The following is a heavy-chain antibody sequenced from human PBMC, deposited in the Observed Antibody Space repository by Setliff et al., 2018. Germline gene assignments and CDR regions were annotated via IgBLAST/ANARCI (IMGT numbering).Heavy chain of an antibody. CDR3: ARAPGRNIRGDY. V-gene: IGHV4-59*02. Sequence: ETLSLTCTVSGASVRSHYWSWIRQPPGKGLEWIGFIFYSGDTKSNPSLKSRVTMSADTSKNQFSLKLKSVTAADTAAYYCARAPGRNIRGDYWGQGALVTVSS. CDR2: IFYSGDT. D-gene: IGHD3-10*01. J-gene: IGHJ4*02. CDR1: GASVRSHY.